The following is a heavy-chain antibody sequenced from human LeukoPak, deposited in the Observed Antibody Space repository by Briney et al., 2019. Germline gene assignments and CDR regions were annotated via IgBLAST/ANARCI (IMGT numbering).Heavy chain of an antibody. CDR1: GFTLSSYA. J-gene: IGHJ4*02. V-gene: IGHV3-23*01. Sequence: GGSLRLSCAASGFTLSSYAMSWVRQAPGKGLEWVSTVSGSGAIAYYTDSDKGRFTISRDNSKNTLYLQMSSLTAKDTAVYYCAKDRSIGTYYTFDSWGQGTLVTVSS. CDR2: VSGSGAIA. D-gene: IGHD1-26*01. CDR3: AKDRSIGTYYTFDS.